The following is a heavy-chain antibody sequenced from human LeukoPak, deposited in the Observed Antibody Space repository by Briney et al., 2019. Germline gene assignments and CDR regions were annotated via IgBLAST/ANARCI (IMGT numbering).Heavy chain of an antibody. CDR1: GGTFSSYA. Sequence: ASVKVSCKASGGTFSSYAISWVRQAPGQGLEWMGIINPSGGSTSYAQKFQGRVTMTRDTSTSTVYMELRSLRSEDTAVYYCARGYHYESSADYPGGDYWGQGTLVTVSS. D-gene: IGHD3-22*01. CDR2: INPSGGST. V-gene: IGHV1-46*01. CDR3: ARGYHYESSADYPGGDY. J-gene: IGHJ4*02.